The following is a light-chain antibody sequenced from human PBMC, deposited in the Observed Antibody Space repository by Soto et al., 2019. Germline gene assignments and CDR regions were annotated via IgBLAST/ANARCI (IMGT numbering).Light chain of an antibody. Sequence: EIVLKQSPATLSVSPGEGVTLSCRASQSVSSNLAWYQQRPGQAPRLLIYGASTRATGIPARFSGSGSGTEFTLTISSLQSEDFAVYYCQQYNNWPPITFGQGTRLEIK. J-gene: IGKJ5*01. CDR1: QSVSSN. V-gene: IGKV3-15*01. CDR3: QQYNNWPPIT. CDR2: GAS.